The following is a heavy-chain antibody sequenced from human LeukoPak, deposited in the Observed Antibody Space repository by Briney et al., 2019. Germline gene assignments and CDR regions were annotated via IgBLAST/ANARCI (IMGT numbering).Heavy chain of an antibody. CDR3: ARLQYSSSWQNNWFDP. J-gene: IGHJ5*02. CDR1: GGSISSYY. D-gene: IGHD6-13*01. CDR2: IYYSGST. Sequence: PSETLSLTCTVSGGSISSYYWGWIRQPPGKGLEWIGSIYYSGSTYYNPSLKSRVTISVDTSKNQFSLKLSSVTAADTAVYYCARLQYSSSWQNNWFDPWGQGTLVTVSS. V-gene: IGHV4-39*01.